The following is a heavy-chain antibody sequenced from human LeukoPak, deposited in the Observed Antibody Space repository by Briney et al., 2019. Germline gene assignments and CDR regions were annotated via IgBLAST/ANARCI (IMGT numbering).Heavy chain of an antibody. CDR3: AREGVGATEIRLNTPVTLLDAFDI. J-gene: IGHJ3*02. Sequence: SQTLSLTCTVSGGSISSGGYYWSWIRQPPGKGLEWIGYIYHSGSTYYNPSLKSRVTISVDRSKNQFSLKLSSVTAADTAVYYCAREGVGATEIRLNTPVTLLDAFDIWGQGTMVTVSS. CDR1: GGSISSGGYY. V-gene: IGHV4-30-2*01. CDR2: IYHSGST. D-gene: IGHD1-26*01.